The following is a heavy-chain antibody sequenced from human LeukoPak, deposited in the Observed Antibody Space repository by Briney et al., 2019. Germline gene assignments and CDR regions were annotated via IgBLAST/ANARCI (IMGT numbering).Heavy chain of an antibody. Sequence: SQTLSLTCTVSGGSITTGSTSWIWIRQPAGKGLEWIGHIHSSGDTKYNPSLKSRVTMSIETSKNQLSLKMKSVTAADTAVYCATETALFPGAHDAFEIWGQGTTVIVSS. V-gene: IGHV4-61*09. D-gene: IGHD1-26*01. J-gene: IGHJ3*02. CDR2: IHSSGDT. CDR1: GGSITTGSTS. CDR3: ATETALFPGAHDAFEI.